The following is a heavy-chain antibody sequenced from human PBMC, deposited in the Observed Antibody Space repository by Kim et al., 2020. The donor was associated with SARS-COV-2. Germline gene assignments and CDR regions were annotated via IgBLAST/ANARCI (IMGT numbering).Heavy chain of an antibody. V-gene: IGHV4-34*01. CDR1: GGSFSGYY. D-gene: IGHD3-10*01. CDR2: INHSGST. CDR3: ARGVLEPYINVRYGSGSYYGY. J-gene: IGHJ4*02. Sequence: SETLSLTCAVYGGSFSGYYWSWIRQPPGKGLEWIGEINHSGSTNYNPSLKSRVTISVDTSKNQFSLKLSSVTAADTAVYYCARGVLEPYINVRYGSGSYYGYWGQGTLVTVSS.